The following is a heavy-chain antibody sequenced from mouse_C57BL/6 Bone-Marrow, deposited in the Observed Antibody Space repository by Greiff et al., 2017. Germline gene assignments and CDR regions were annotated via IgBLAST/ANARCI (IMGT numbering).Heavy chain of an antibody. CDR1: GYTFTSYW. D-gene: IGHD3-2*02. CDR3: ARGWLAAQATRAMDY. V-gene: IGHV1-50*01. J-gene: IGHJ4*01. CDR2: IDPYDSYT. Sequence: QVQLQQPGAELVKPGASVKLSCKASGYTFTSYWMQWVKQRPGQGLEWIGEIDPYDSYTNYNQKFKGKATLTVDTSSSTAYMQLSSLTSEDSAVYYCARGWLAAQATRAMDYWGQGTSVTVSS.